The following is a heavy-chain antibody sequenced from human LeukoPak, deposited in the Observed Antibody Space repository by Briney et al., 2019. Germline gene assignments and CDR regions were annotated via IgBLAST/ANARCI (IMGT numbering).Heavy chain of an antibody. J-gene: IGHJ5*02. CDR2: TNPNSGNT. D-gene: IGHD4-11*01. Sequence: GASVKLSCKASGYPFSNYDINWVRQATGQGLEWMGWTNPNSGNTDYAQKFQGRVTITRNTSISTAYMELSSLRSEDTAVYYCARGRATVTTHWVDPWGQGTLVTVSS. CDR3: ARGRATVTTHWVDP. CDR1: GYPFSNYD. V-gene: IGHV1-8*03.